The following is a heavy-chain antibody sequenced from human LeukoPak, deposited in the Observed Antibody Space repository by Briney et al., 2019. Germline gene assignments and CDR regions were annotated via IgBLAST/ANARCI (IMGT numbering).Heavy chain of an antibody. V-gene: IGHV3-23*01. CDR2: ISGSGGST. Sequence: PGGTLRLSCAASGFTFSSYGMSWVRQAPGKGLEWVSAISGSGGSTYYADSVKGRFTISRDNSKNTLYLQMNSLRAEDTAVYYCAKDGTSLLWFGELLFSIDYWGQGTLVTVSS. J-gene: IGHJ4*02. CDR3: AKDGTSLLWFGELLFSIDY. D-gene: IGHD3-10*01. CDR1: GFTFSSYG.